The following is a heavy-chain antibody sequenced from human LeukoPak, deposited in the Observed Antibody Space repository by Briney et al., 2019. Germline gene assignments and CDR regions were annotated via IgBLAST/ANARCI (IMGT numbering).Heavy chain of an antibody. CDR2: IYTSGST. D-gene: IGHD2-15*01. CDR3: ARGFVISYYSYYMDV. J-gene: IGHJ6*03. Sequence: SETLSLTCTVSGGSISSGSYYWSWIRQPAGKGLEWIGRIYTSGSTNYNPSLKSRVTISVDTSKNQFSLKLSSVTAADTAVYYCARGFVISYYSYYMDVWGKGTTVTISS. V-gene: IGHV4-61*02. CDR1: GGSISSGSYY.